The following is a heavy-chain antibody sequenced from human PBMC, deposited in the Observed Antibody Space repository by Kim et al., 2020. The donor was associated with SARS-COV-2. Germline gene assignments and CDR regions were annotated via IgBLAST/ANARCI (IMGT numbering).Heavy chain of an antibody. J-gene: IGHJ4*02. Sequence: SETLSLTCTVSSDSFSAYYWSWIRQIPGKGLEWIGYIFYSGSTNYNPSLKSRATISWDTSRNQFSLDLTSVTQADTAVYYCARSEGRASWHQFDYWGQGVLATVSS. V-gene: IGHV4-59*01. CDR1: SDSFSAYY. CDR2: IFYSGST. CDR3: ARSEGRASWHQFDY.